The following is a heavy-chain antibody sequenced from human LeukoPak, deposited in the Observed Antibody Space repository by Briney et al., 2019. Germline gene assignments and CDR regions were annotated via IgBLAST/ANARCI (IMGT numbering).Heavy chain of an antibody. D-gene: IGHD4-11*01. CDR2: INAGNGNT. CDR1: GYTFTSYA. Sequence: ASVKVSCKASGYTFTSYAMHWVRQAPGQGLEWMGWINAGNGNTKYSQKFQGRVTITRDTSASTAYMELSSLRSEDTAVYYCARLGRSIYYYYGMDVWGQGTTVTVSS. V-gene: IGHV1-3*01. J-gene: IGHJ6*02. CDR3: ARLGRSIYYYYGMDV.